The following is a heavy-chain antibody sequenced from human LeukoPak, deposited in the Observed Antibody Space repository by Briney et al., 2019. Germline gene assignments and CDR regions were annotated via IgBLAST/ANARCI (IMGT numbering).Heavy chain of an antibody. J-gene: IGHJ4*02. CDR3: ARHSVSAADLDY. CDR1: GGSISSSRYY. V-gene: IGHV4-39*01. Sequence: KPAETQSLTCTLSGGSISSSRYYWGWIRQPPAKGLEWIGSIYWSGSTYYNPSLKSRVTISVDTSKNQFSLKLRSVTAADTAAYYCARHSVSAADLDYWGQGTLVTVSS. D-gene: IGHD6-13*01. CDR2: IYWSGST.